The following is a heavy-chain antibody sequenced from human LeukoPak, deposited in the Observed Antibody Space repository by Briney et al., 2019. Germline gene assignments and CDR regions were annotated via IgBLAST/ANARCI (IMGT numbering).Heavy chain of an antibody. D-gene: IGHD6-13*01. V-gene: IGHV4-39*07. CDR3: AREVIAAAKPYFDY. CDR2: IYYSGST. CDR1: GGSISSSSYY. Sequence: SETLSLTCTVSGGSISSSSYYWGWIRQPPGKGLEWIGSIYYSGSTYYNPSLKSRVTTSVDTSKNQFSLKLSSVTAADTAVYYCAREVIAAAKPYFDYWGQGTLVTVSS. J-gene: IGHJ4*02.